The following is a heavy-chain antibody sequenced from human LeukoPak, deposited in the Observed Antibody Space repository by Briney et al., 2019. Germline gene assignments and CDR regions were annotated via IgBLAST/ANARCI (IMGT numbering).Heavy chain of an antibody. Sequence: AGSRRISCADSGFTFSSYWMHWVRQAPGKGLVWVSRINSDGSSTSYADSVKGRFTISRDNAKNTLYLQMNSLRAEDTAVYYCASSPDYWGQGTLVTVSS. J-gene: IGHJ4*02. CDR1: GFTFSSYW. CDR2: INSDGSST. V-gene: IGHV3-74*01. CDR3: ASSPDY.